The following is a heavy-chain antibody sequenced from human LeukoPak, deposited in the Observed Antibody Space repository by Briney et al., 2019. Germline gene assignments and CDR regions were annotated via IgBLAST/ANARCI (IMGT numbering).Heavy chain of an antibody. D-gene: IGHD1-26*01. CDR1: GFTFDDYA. Sequence: GGSLRLSCAASGFTFDDYAMHWVRQAPGKGLEWVSAISGSGGSTYYADSVKGRFTISRDNSKNTLYLQMNSLRAEDTAVYYCASTSGSYGGGFDYWGQGTLVTVS. V-gene: IGHV3-23*01. J-gene: IGHJ4*02. CDR3: ASTSGSYGGGFDY. CDR2: ISGSGGST.